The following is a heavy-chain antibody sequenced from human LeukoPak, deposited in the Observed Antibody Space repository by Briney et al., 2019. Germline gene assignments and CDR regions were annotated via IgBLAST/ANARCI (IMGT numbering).Heavy chain of an antibody. CDR2: IYPSGST. V-gene: IGHV4-61*02. CDR1: GGSISSGSYH. J-gene: IGHJ3*02. D-gene: IGHD6-13*01. CDR3: ASASSPLDSSAFDI. Sequence: SETLSLTCTVSGGSISSGSYHWSWIRQPAGKALEWIGRIYPSGSTNYDPSLKSRVTISIDTSKNQFSLKLSSVTAADTAVYYCASASSPLDSSAFDIWGQGTMVTVSS.